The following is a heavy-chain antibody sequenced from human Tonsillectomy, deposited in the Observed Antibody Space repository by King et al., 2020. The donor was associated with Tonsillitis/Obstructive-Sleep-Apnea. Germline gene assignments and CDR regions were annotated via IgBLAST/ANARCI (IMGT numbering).Heavy chain of an antibody. CDR3: AHRQGFCTGGNCPRWFDP. J-gene: IGHJ5*02. CDR1: EFSLTTGGVG. V-gene: IGHV2-5*02. CDR2: IYWDDDK. Sequence: TLKESGPTLVQPTQTLTLTCTFSEFSLTTGGVGVGWIRQPPGRALEWLALIYWDDDKQYSPSLKSRLTITKDTSKNQVVLTLANVDPVDTATYYCAHRQGFCTGGNCPRWFDPWGQGTLVTGSS. D-gene: IGHD2-8*02.